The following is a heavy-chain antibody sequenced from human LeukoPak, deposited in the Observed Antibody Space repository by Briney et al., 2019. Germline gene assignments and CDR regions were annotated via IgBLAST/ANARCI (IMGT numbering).Heavy chain of an antibody. D-gene: IGHD3-22*01. Sequence: SETLSLTCTVSGGSVSSGSYYWSWLRQPPGKGLAWIGYIYYSGSTHYNPSLKSRVTISVDTSKNQFSLKLSSVTAADTAVYYCARDRYYKGFGYYFDYWGQGTLVTVSS. CDR1: GGSVSSGSYY. CDR3: ARDRYYKGFGYYFDY. V-gene: IGHV4-61*01. J-gene: IGHJ4*02. CDR2: IYYSGST.